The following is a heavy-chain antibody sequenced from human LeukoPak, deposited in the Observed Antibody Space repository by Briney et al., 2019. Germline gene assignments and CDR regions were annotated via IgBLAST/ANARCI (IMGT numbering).Heavy chain of an antibody. CDR1: GYSISSYY. D-gene: IGHD1-1*01. J-gene: IGHJ4*02. CDR2: ITYSGST. V-gene: IGHV4-59*01. CDR3: ARVTDWNDLDY. Sequence: SETLSLTCTVSGYSISSYYWSWIRQPPGKGLEWIGYITYSGSTDYNPSLRSRVTISVDTSKNQFSLKLSSVTAADMGVYYCARVTDWNDLDYWGPGTLVTVSS.